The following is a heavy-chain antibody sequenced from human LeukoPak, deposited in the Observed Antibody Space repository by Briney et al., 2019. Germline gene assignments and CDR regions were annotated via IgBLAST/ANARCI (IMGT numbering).Heavy chain of an antibody. D-gene: IGHD3-9*01. Sequence: GESLKISCKGSGYSFTSYWIGWVRQMPGKGLEWMGIIYPGDSDTRYSPSFQGQVTISANKSISTAYLQWSSLKASDTAMYYCARQGFLNYDILTGYVPGEIDYWGQGTLVTVSS. CDR2: IYPGDSDT. CDR3: ARQGFLNYDILTGYVPGEIDY. V-gene: IGHV5-51*01. J-gene: IGHJ4*02. CDR1: GYSFTSYW.